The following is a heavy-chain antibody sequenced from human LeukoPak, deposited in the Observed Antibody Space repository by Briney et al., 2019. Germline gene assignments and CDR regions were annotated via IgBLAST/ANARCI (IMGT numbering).Heavy chain of an antibody. CDR1: GYSISSGYY. CDR3: ARYSSSDYYYYYMDV. Sequence: SETLSLTCTVSGYSISSGYYWGWIRQPPGKGLEWIGSIYHSGSTYYNPSLKSRVTISVDTSKNQFSLKLSSVTAADTAVYYCARYSSSDYYYYYMDVWAKGPRSPSP. J-gene: IGHJ6*03. CDR2: IYHSGST. V-gene: IGHV4-38-2*02. D-gene: IGHD6-6*01.